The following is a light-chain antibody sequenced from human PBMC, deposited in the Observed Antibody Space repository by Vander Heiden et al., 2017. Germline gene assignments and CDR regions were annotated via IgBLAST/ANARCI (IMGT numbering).Light chain of an antibody. V-gene: IGKV1-12*01. CDR2: AAS. CDR1: QRLSNW. Sequence: DIKMTQSPSSVYASVGDRGTITCRTSQRLSNWLAWYQQKPWKAPKLLIYAASNLQSGVPSRFSGSGSGTDFTLTISSLQPEDSATYSCQQTNSFPYTFGQGTKLEI. CDR3: QQTNSFPYT. J-gene: IGKJ2*01.